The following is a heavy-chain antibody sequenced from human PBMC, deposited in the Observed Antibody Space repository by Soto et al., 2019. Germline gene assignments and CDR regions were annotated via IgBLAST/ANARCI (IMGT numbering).Heavy chain of an antibody. Sequence: EVHLVESGGGLVEPGGSLRLSCATSGFLFTNAWMSWVRQAPGKGLEWVGRVKRKTNGGTTDYAAPVKDRFNISRDDSKNTLYLQMNNLKTEDTAVYYCATCYGSGTDCQEDYLAFWGQGTPVTVSS. D-gene: IGHD3-10*01. CDR3: ATCYGSGTDCQEDYLAF. V-gene: IGHV3-15*01. J-gene: IGHJ4*02. CDR2: VKRKTNGGTT. CDR1: GFLFTNAW.